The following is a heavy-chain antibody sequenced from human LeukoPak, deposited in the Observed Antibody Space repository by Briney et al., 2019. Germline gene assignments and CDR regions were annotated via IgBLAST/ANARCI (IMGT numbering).Heavy chain of an antibody. CDR2: IWYDGSNK. Sequence: GGSLRLSCAASGFTFSSYGMHWVRQAPGKGLEWVAVIWYDGSNKYYADSVKGRFTISRDNSKNTLYLQMNSLRAEDTAVYYCAKAPYYDFWSGYSRPDNYYYYYYMDVWGKGTTVTVSS. D-gene: IGHD3-3*01. CDR3: AKAPYYDFWSGYSRPDNYYYYYYMDV. J-gene: IGHJ6*03. V-gene: IGHV3-33*06. CDR1: GFTFSSYG.